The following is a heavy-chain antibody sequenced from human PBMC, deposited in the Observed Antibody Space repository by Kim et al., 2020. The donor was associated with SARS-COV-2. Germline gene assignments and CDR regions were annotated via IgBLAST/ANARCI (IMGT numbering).Heavy chain of an antibody. CDR2: ISTSSSYI. Sequence: GGSLRLSCAASGLTFRSYRMNWVRQAPGKLLEWVSSISTSSSYIYYADSVKGRFTISRDNAKNSLYLQMNSLRAEDTAVYYCARDGTLRLGELSLTYYYYGMDGGGQGTTVTVS. J-gene: IGHJ6*02. CDR1: GLTFRSYR. CDR3: ARDGTLRLGELSLTYYYYGMDG. V-gene: IGHV3-21*01. D-gene: IGHD3-16*02.